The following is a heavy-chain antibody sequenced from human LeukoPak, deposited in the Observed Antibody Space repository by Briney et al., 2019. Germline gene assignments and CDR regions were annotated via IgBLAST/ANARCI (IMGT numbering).Heavy chain of an antibody. V-gene: IGHV3-30*18. CDR2: VSYDGSDK. CDR1: GFTFSVYG. D-gene: IGHD3-22*01. CDR3: AKDWNYYDTSVPFYYYYMEV. Sequence: TGGSLRLSCAASGFTFSVYGMHCVRQAPGRGLEWVAVVSYDGSDKYYSDSVEGRFSISRDNSKNTVYLQMSSLRAEDTAVYFCAKDWNYYDTSVPFYYYYMEVWGKGTTVTV. J-gene: IGHJ6*03.